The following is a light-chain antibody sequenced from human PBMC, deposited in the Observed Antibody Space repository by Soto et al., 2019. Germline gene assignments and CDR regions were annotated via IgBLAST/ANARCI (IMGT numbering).Light chain of an antibody. V-gene: IGKV3-15*01. J-gene: IGKJ5*01. CDR1: QSVSSN. Sequence: EIVMTQSQATLSVSPGERATLSCRASQSVSSNLAWYQQKPGQAPRLLIYGASTRATGIPARFSGSGSGTEFTLTISSLQSEDFAVYYCQQYNNWPITFGQRTRLEI. CDR2: GAS. CDR3: QQYNNWPIT.